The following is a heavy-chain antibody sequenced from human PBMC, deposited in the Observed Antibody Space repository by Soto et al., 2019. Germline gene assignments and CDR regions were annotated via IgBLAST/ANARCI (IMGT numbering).Heavy chain of an antibody. Sequence: GGSLRLSCAASGFTFSSYSMNWVRQAPGKGLEWVSSISSSSSYIYYADSVKGRFTISRDNAKNSLYLQMNSLRAEDTAVYYCARGEEYCSGGSCFGWFDPWGQGTLVTVSS. J-gene: IGHJ5*02. CDR1: GFTFSSYS. CDR3: ARGEEYCSGGSCFGWFDP. V-gene: IGHV3-21*01. CDR2: ISSSSSYI. D-gene: IGHD2-15*01.